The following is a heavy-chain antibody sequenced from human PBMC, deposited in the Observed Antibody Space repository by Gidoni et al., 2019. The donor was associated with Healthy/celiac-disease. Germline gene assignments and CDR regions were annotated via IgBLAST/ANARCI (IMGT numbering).Heavy chain of an antibody. CDR2: IYWNDDK. V-gene: IGHV2-5*01. CDR3: AHSGRVGATTNFDY. D-gene: IGHD1-26*01. CDR1: GFSLSTSGVG. J-gene: IGHJ4*02. Sequence: QITLKESGPTLVKPTQTLTLTCTFSGFSLSTSGVGVGWIRQPPGKALEWLALIYWNDDKRYSPSRKSRLTITKDTSKNQVVLTMTNMDPVDTATYYCAHSGRVGATTNFDYWGQGTLVTVSS.